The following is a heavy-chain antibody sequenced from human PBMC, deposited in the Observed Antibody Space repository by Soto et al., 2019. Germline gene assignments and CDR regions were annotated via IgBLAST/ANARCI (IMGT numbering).Heavy chain of an antibody. V-gene: IGHV1-69*13. J-gene: IGHJ3*02. CDR2: IIPIFGTA. CDR3: ARAPDPYYYDSSGYYYSAFDI. D-gene: IGHD3-22*01. CDR1: GGTFSSYA. Sequence: SVKVACKASGGTFSSYAISWVRQAPGQGLEWMGGIIPIFGTANYAQKFQGRVTITADESTSAAYMELSSLRSEDTAVYYCARAPDPYYYDSSGYYYSAFDIWGQGTMVTVSS.